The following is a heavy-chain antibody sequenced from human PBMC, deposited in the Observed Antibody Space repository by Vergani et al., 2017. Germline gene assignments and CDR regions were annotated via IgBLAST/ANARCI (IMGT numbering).Heavy chain of an antibody. V-gene: IGHV4-38-2*01. CDR1: GYSVGSGYY. D-gene: IGHD3-10*01. J-gene: IGHJ4*02. CDR3: ARQNPYGSAHVDF. CDR2: VHRNGNT. Sequence: QVDLQESGPGLVKSSETLSLNCAVSGYSVGSGYYWGWIRQPPGRGLEGIGCVHRNGNTYYTSSLRRRATISRDTSKNHFSLRLTSVTAADTAVYYCARQNPYGSAHVDFWGRGVLVTVSA.